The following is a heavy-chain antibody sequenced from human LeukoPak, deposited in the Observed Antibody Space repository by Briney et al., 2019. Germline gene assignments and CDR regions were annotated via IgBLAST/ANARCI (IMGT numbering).Heavy chain of an antibody. CDR3: ARGLHYDILAGYLQFDY. D-gene: IGHD3-9*01. CDR1: GFTFSDYY. Sequence: GGSLRLSCAASGFTFSDYYMRWIRQAPGKGLEWVSYISSSSSYTNYADSVKGRFTISRDNSKNTLYLQMNSLRAEDTAVYYCARGLHYDILAGYLQFDYWGQGTLVTVSP. CDR2: ISSSSSYT. V-gene: IGHV3-11*06. J-gene: IGHJ4*02.